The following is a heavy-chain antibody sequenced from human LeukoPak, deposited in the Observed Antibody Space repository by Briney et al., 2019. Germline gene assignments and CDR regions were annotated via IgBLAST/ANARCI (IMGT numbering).Heavy chain of an antibody. CDR3: ARGLVPDY. J-gene: IGHJ4*02. V-gene: IGHV3-48*03. D-gene: IGHD6-19*01. CDR2: ISSSTYTI. Sequence: GGSLRLSCAAFGFTFSSYEMNWVRQAPGKGLEWVSYISSSTYTIYYADSVKGRFTISRDNVKNSLFLQMNTLSAEDTAVYYCARGLVPDYWGQGTLVTVSS. CDR1: GFTFSSYE.